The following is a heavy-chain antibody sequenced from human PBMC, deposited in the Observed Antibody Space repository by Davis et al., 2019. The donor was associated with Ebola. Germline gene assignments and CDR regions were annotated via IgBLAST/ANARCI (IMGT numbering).Heavy chain of an antibody. Sequence: SLKISCAASGFTFNIYNMNWVRQAPGKGLEWVAVIWYDGSNKYYADSVKGRFTISRDNSKNTLYLQMNSLRAEDTAVYYCARDRLEMATIIFYYYYGMDVWGQGTTVTVSS. CDR1: GFTFNIYN. CDR3: ARDRLEMATIIFYYYYGMDV. V-gene: IGHV3-33*08. J-gene: IGHJ6*02. CDR2: IWYDGSNK. D-gene: IGHD5-24*01.